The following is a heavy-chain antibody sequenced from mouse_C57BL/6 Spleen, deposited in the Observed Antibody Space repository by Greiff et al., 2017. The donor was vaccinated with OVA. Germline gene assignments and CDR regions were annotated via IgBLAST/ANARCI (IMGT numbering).Heavy chain of an antibody. CDR3: ARSYYDYDLHFDY. Sequence: VQLQQSGPELVKPGASVKMSCKASGYTFTDYNMHWVQQSHGKSLEWIGYINPHNGGTSYNQKFKGKATLTVNKSSSTAYMELRSLTSEDSAVYYWARSYYDYDLHFDYWGQGTTLTVSS. J-gene: IGHJ2*01. CDR2: INPHNGGT. CDR1: GYTFTDYN. D-gene: IGHD2-4*01. V-gene: IGHV1-22*01.